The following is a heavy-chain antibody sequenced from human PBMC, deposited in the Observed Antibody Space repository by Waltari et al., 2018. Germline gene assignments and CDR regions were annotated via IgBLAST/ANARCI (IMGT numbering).Heavy chain of an antibody. Sequence: EVQLVQSGAEVKKSGESLRISCKGSGYRFNTYWIGWVRQIPGKGLEWMGFIYAGDSDSRYSPSFQGQVTFSVDKSISTAYVHWSSLKASDTAMYYCARIGSRGAFDIWGQGTMVTVSS. D-gene: IGHD2-15*01. V-gene: IGHV5-51*01. CDR2: IYAGDSDS. CDR3: ARIGSRGAFDI. J-gene: IGHJ3*02. CDR1: GYRFNTYW.